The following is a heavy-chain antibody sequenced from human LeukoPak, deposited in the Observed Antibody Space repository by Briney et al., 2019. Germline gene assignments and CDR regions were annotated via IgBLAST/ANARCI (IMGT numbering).Heavy chain of an antibody. CDR2: IWYDGSNK. V-gene: IGHV3-33*01. J-gene: IGHJ5*02. CDR1: GFTFSSYG. CDR3: ARDPRQRVSTQWELLENWFDP. Sequence: PGGSLRLSCAASGFTFSSYGMHWVRQAPGKGLEWVAVIWYDGSNKYYADSVKGRFTISRDNSKNTLYLQMNSLRAEDTAVYYCARDPRQRVSTQWELLENWFDPWGQGTLVTVSS. D-gene: IGHD1-26*01.